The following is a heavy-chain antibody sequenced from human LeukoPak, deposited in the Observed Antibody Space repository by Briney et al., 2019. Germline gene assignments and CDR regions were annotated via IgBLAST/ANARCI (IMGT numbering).Heavy chain of an antibody. CDR1: GYTFTSYD. J-gene: IGHJ6*03. CDR2: MNPNSGNT. V-gene: IGHV1-8*03. Sequence: ASVKVSCKASGYTFTSYDINWVRQATGQGLEWMGWMNPNSGNTGYAQKFQGRVTITRNTSISTAYMELSRLRSDDTAVYYCARQAAAGGSYYYYMDVWGKGTTVTISS. D-gene: IGHD6-13*01. CDR3: ARQAAAGGSYYYYMDV.